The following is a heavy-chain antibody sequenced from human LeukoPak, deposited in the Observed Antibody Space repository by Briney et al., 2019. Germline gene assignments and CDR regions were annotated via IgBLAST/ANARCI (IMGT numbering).Heavy chain of an antibody. D-gene: IGHD3-10*01. CDR2: IYYSGST. V-gene: IGHV4-59*01. CDR3: AREGSYTFDP. Sequence: SETLSLTCTVSAGSTSSYYWSWIRQPPGKGLEWIGYIYYSGSTNYNPSLKSRVTISVDTSKNQFSLKLSSVTAADTAVYYCAREGSYTFDPWGQGTLVTVSS. CDR1: AGSTSSYY. J-gene: IGHJ5*02.